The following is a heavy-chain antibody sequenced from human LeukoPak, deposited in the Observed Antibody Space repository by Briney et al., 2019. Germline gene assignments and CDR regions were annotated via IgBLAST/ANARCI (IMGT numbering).Heavy chain of an antibody. Sequence: GGSLRLSYAASGFSFSNSWMSWVRQAPGKGLEWVGRIKSKIDGEAPECAAAVKGRFTISRDDSKDTLYLQMNSLKIEDTAVYYCKAWFTGRPEGGQGTLVTVSS. D-gene: IGHD3-10*01. J-gene: IGHJ4*02. V-gene: IGHV3-15*01. CDR1: GFSFSNSW. CDR3: KAWFTGRPE. CDR2: IKSKIDGEAP.